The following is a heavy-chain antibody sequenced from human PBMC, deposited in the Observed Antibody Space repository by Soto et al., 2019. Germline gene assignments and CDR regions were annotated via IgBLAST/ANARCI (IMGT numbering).Heavy chain of an antibody. D-gene: IGHD1-7*01. CDR1: GGSFSGYY. CDR3: AALGITGTGGYYYYYYGMDV. J-gene: IGHJ6*02. CDR2: INHSGST. Sequence: SETLSLTCAVYGGSFSGYYWSWIRQPPGKGLEWIGEINHSGSTNYNPSLKSRVTISVDTSKNQFSLKLSSVTAADTAVYYCAALGITGTGGYYYYYYGMDVWGQGTTVT. V-gene: IGHV4-34*01.